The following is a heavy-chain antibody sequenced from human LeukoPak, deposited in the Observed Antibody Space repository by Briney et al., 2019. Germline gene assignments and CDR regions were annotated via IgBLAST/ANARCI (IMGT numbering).Heavy chain of an antibody. CDR3: ARGDVAAAGTGIINYYYGMDV. J-gene: IGHJ6*04. CDR2: ISSSGSTI. V-gene: IGHV3-48*03. Sequence: GGSLRLSCAASGFTFSSYEMNWVRQAPGKGLEWVSYISSSGSTIYYADSVKGRFTISRDNAENSLYLQMNSLRAEDTAVYYCARGDVAAAGTGIINYYYGMDVWGKGTTVTVSS. D-gene: IGHD6-13*01. CDR1: GFTFSSYE.